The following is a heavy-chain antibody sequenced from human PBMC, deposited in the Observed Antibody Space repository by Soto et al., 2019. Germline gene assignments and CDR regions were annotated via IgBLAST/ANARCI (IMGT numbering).Heavy chain of an antibody. CDR2: IYSGGST. V-gene: IGHV3-53*01. CDR3: ARERLRSGYYYGMDV. J-gene: IGHJ6*02. Sequence: GGSLRLSCAASGFTVSSNYMSWVRQAPGKGLEWVSVIYSGGSTYYADSVKGRFTISRDNSKNTLYLQMNSLRAEDTAVYYCARERLRSGYYYGMDVWGQGTTVTVSS. D-gene: IGHD4-17*01. CDR1: GFTVSSNY.